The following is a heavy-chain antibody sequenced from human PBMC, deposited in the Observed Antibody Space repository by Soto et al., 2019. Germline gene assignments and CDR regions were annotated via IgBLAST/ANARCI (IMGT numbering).Heavy chain of an antibody. D-gene: IGHD6-19*01. CDR3: ARALGWLVHDAFDI. CDR1: GFTFSSYS. CDR2: ISSSSYI. Sequence: PGGSLRLSCAASGFTFSSYSMNWVRQAPGKGLEWVSSISSSSYIYYADSVKGRFTISRDNAKNSLYLQMNSLRAEDTAVYYCARALGWLVHDAFDIWGQGTMVTV. J-gene: IGHJ3*02. V-gene: IGHV3-21*01.